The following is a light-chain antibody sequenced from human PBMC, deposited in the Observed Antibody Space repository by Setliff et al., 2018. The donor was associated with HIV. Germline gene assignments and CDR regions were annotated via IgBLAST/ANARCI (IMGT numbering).Light chain of an antibody. CDR3: TSYAGSWAFDV. CDR2: EVT. J-gene: IGLJ1*01. CDR1: SSNVGNYDF. V-gene: IGLV2-23*02. Sequence: QSVLAQPASVSGSPGQSITISCTGNSSNVGNYDFVSWYRQYPGKAPELTIFEVTKRPSGISKRFSGSKSGNAASLTISGLHPDDEADYYCTSYAGSWAFDVFGTGTKATVL.